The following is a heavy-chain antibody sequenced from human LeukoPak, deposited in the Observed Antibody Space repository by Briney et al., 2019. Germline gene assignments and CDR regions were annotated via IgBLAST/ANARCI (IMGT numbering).Heavy chain of an antibody. CDR2: IKQDGSKK. CDR1: GLTFSSHW. CDR3: ATPLDYYDSSGYHQGGD. V-gene: IGHV3-7*03. J-gene: IGHJ4*02. Sequence: PGGSLRLSCAASGLTFSSHWMTWVRQAPGKGLEWVANIKQDGSKKNYVDSVKGRFTISRDNTKNSLYLQMNSLRAEDTAVYYCATPLDYYDSSGYHQGGDWGQGTLVTVSS. D-gene: IGHD3-22*01.